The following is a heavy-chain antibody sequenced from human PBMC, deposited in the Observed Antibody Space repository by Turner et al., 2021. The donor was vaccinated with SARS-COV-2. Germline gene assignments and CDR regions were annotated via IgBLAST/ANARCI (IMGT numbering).Heavy chain of an antibody. CDR2: ISGSGGST. D-gene: IGHD2-15*01. CDR1: GFTFSSYA. V-gene: IGHV3-23*01. CDR3: AKDGYDGIYCSGGSCYSGWFDS. J-gene: IGHJ5*01. Sequence: EVQLLESGGGLVQPGGSLRLSCAASGFTFSSYAMSWVRQAPGKGREWVSAISGSGGSTYYADSVKGRFTISRDNSKNTLYLQMNSLRAEDTAVYYCAKDGYDGIYCSGGSCYSGWFDSWGQGTLVTVSS.